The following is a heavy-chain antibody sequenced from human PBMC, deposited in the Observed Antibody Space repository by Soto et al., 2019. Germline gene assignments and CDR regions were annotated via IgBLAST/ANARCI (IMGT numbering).Heavy chain of an antibody. D-gene: IGHD3-10*01. J-gene: IGHJ5*02. V-gene: IGHV4-31*03. CDR2: IYHSGST. Sequence: QVQLQESGPGLVKPLETLSLTCTVSGASISSGGYYWNWMRQHPGKGLEWIGYIYHSGSTNYNPSLTSRVTISVDTSKNQFSLKLSYVTAADTALYYCASDSGHYGKGWFDPWGQGTLVTVSS. CDR1: GASISSGGYY. CDR3: ASDSGHYGKGWFDP.